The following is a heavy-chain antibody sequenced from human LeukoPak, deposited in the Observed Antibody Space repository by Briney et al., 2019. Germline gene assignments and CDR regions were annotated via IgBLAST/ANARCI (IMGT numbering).Heavy chain of an antibody. CDR2: IYTSGST. Sequence: PSETLSLTCTVSGRSLSSYYWSWIRQPAGKGLEWIGRIYTSGSTNYNPSLKSRVTMSVDTSKNQFSLKLSSVTAADTAVYYCAREAYDFWSGSTYNWFDPWGQGTLVTVSS. V-gene: IGHV4-4*07. J-gene: IGHJ5*02. D-gene: IGHD3-3*01. CDR1: GRSLSSYY. CDR3: AREAYDFWSGSTYNWFDP.